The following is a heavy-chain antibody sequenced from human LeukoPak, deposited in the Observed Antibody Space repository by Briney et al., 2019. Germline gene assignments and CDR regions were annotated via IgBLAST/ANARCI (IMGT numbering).Heavy chain of an antibody. CDR3: ARRYCSSTNCFAFDS. CDR2: ISSSGSYT. CDR1: GFTFSSYS. Sequence: PGGSLRLSCAASGFTFSSYSMNWVRQAPGKGLEWVSSISSSGSYTYYADSVKGRFTISRDNAKNSLYLQMNSLRAEDTAVYYCARRYCSSTNCFAFDSWGQGTLVTVSS. D-gene: IGHD2-2*01. J-gene: IGHJ4*02. V-gene: IGHV3-21*06.